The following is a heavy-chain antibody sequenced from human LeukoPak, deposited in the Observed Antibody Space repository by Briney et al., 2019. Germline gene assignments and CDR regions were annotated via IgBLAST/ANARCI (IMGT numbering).Heavy chain of an antibody. J-gene: IGHJ3*02. D-gene: IGHD3-22*01. Sequence: SETLSLTCTVSGGSISSYYWSWIRQPPGKGLEWIGYIYYSGSTYYNPSLKSRVTISVDTSKNQFSLKLSSVTAADTAVYYCARAPYYYDSSGYGLNAFDIWGQGTMVTVSS. V-gene: IGHV4-59*12. CDR3: ARAPYYYDSSGYGLNAFDI. CDR2: IYYSGST. CDR1: GGSISSYY.